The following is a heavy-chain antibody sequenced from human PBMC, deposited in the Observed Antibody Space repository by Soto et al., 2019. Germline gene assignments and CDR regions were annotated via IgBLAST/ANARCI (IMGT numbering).Heavy chain of an antibody. D-gene: IGHD3-16*01. J-gene: IGHJ5*02. V-gene: IGHV3-11*01. CDR1: GIVFGEY. CDR2: ISGSGRTT. CDR3: ARLPFPWGWFDP. Sequence: PGGSLRLSCAASGIVFGEYMSWVRQAPGKGLEWLSYISGSGRTTYSADSVKGRFTISRDNATNSLYLQMNNVRTEDTAVYYCARLPFPWGWFDPWGQGTLVSVSS.